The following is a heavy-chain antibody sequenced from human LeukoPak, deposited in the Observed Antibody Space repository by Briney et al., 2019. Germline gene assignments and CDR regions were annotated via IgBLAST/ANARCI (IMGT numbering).Heavy chain of an antibody. Sequence: PGGSLRLSCAASGFTFSSYAMNWVRQAPGKGLEWVSVISHSGGSTYYADSVKGRFTISRDNSKNTLYLQMNSLRAEDTAVYYCAKAGYYYDSSGYDFDYWGQGTLVTVSS. D-gene: IGHD3-22*01. CDR2: ISHSGGST. V-gene: IGHV3-23*01. CDR1: GFTFSSYA. CDR3: AKAGYYYDSSGYDFDY. J-gene: IGHJ4*02.